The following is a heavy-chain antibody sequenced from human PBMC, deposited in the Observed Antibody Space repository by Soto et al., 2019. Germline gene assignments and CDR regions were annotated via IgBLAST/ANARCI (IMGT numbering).Heavy chain of an antibody. V-gene: IGHV4-59*01. CDR1: GGSMIPSY. CDR2: IYYNGNT. Sequence: PSEILSLTCTVSGGSMIPSYWSWIRQPPGKGLEWIGYIYYNGNTNYNASLNSRVTTSVETSKNQFSLQLTSVTAADTAVYFCARGGWSLDFWGRGILVPVSS. D-gene: IGHD6-19*01. CDR3: ARGGWSLDF. J-gene: IGHJ4*02.